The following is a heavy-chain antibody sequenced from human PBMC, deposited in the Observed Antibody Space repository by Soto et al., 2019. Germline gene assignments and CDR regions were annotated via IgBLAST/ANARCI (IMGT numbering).Heavy chain of an antibody. CDR1: GFTFNNYP. Sequence: QVQLVASGGGVVQPGRSLRLSCAASGFTFNNYPMHWVRQAPGKGLEWVAVISYDGSNKYYADSVKGRFTLSRDNSKNMLYLQMNSLRAEDTALYYCAREGDSSGRAGVFDYWGQGTLVTVSS. CDR3: AREGDSSGRAGVFDY. V-gene: IGHV3-30-3*01. D-gene: IGHD6-19*01. J-gene: IGHJ4*02. CDR2: ISYDGSNK.